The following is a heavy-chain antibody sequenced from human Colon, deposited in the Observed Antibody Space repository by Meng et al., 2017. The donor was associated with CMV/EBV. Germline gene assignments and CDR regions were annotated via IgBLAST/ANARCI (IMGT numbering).Heavy chain of an antibody. J-gene: IGHJ1*01. D-gene: IGHD3-22*01. V-gene: IGHV4-34*01. Sequence: SLTCGVYGGSSSGYYWSWIRQPPGKGLEWIGEINHSGSTNYSPSLKSRVTISIDTSKNELSLKLRSVTAADTAVYYCARSSSGTARDWGQGTLVTVSS. CDR3: ARSSSGTARD. CDR2: INHSGST. CDR1: GGSSSGYY.